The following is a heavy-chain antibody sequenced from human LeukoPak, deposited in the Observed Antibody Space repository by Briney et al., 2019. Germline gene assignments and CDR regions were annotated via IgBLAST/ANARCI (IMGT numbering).Heavy chain of an antibody. CDR1: GGSFSGYY. CDR3: ARADSSGWYGGALVDY. J-gene: IGHJ4*02. CDR2: IYYSGST. D-gene: IGHD6-19*01. Sequence: SETLSLTCAVYGGSFSGYYWSWIRQPPGKGLEWIGYIYYSGSTNYNPSLKSRVTISVDTSKNQFSLKLSSVTAADTAVYYCARADSSGWYGGALVDYWGQGTLVTVSS. V-gene: IGHV4-59*01.